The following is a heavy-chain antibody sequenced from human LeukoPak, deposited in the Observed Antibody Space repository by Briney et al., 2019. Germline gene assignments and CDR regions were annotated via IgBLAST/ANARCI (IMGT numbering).Heavy chain of an antibody. CDR1: GGSISSGSYC. D-gene: IGHD3/OR15-3a*01. CDR2: IYYSGST. V-gene: IGHV4-39*01. CDR3: ARQTGSGLFILP. Sequence: PSETLSLTCTVSGGSISSGSYCWGWLRQPPGKGLEWIGSIYYSGSTYYNASLKSQVSISIDTSKNQFSLRLTSVTAADTAVYYCARQTGSGLFILPGGQGTLVTVSS. J-gene: IGHJ4*02.